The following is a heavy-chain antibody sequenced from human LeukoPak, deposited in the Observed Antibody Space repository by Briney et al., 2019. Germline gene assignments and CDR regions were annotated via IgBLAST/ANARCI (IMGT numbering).Heavy chain of an antibody. CDR3: TTEMLGRYCSGGSCYSYNWFDP. D-gene: IGHD2-15*01. CDR1: GFTFGNAW. J-gene: IGHJ5*02. Sequence: TSGGSLRLSCAASGFTFGNAWMSWVRQAPGKGLEWVGRIKSKTDGGTTDYAAPVKGRFTISRDDSKNTLYLQMNSLKTEDTAVYYCTTEMLGRYCSGGSCYSYNWFDPWGQGTLVTVSS. V-gene: IGHV3-15*01. CDR2: IKSKTDGGTT.